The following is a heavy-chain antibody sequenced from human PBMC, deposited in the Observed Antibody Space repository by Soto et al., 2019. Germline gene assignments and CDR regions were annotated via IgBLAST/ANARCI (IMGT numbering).Heavy chain of an antibody. V-gene: IGHV3-48*02. D-gene: IGHD3-10*01. J-gene: IGHJ6*02. CDR2: ISSSSSTI. Sequence: GGSLRLSCTSSGFTFSSYSMNWVRQAPGKGLEWVSYISSSSSTIYYADSVKGRFTISRDNAKNSLYLQMNSLRDEDTAVYYCARDLAPIYWVRGAKDYYYGMDVWGQGTTVTVSS. CDR3: ARDLAPIYWVRGAKDYYYGMDV. CDR1: GFTFSSYS.